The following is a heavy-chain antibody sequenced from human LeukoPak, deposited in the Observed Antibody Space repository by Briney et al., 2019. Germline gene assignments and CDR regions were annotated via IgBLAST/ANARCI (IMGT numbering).Heavy chain of an antibody. D-gene: IGHD2-21*02. Sequence: ASVKVSCKASGYTFTGYYMHWVRQAPGQGLEWMGWINPNSGGTNYAQKFQGRVTMTRDTSISTAYMELSRLRSDDTAVYYCAXXXXVVVTAIRGIDFDYWGQGTLVTVSS. V-gene: IGHV1-2*02. CDR3: AXXXXVVVTAIRGIDFDY. CDR1: GYTFTGYY. CDR2: INPNSGGT. J-gene: IGHJ4*02.